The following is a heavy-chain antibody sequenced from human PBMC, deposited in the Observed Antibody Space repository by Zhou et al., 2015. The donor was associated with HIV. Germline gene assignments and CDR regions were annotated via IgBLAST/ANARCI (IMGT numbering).Heavy chain of an antibody. D-gene: IGHD3-3*01. CDR3: ARGRDFWSGYPFYYYYYYGMDV. CDR2: IIPIFGTA. Sequence: QVQLVQSGAEVKKPGSSVKVSCKASGGTFSSYAISWVRQAPGQGLEWMGGIIPIFGTANYAQKFQGRVTITADKSTSTAYMELSSLRSEDTAVYYCARGRDFWSGYPFYYYYYYGMDVWGQGTTVTVSS. CDR1: GGTFSSYA. V-gene: IGHV1-69*06. J-gene: IGHJ6*02.